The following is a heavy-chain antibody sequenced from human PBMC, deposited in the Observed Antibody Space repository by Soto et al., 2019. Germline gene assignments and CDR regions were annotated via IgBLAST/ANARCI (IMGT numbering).Heavy chain of an antibody. J-gene: IGHJ4*02. V-gene: IGHV5-51*01. CDR2: IYPGDSDT. Sequence: GESLKISCKGSGYSFTSYWIGWVRQMPGKGLEWMGIIYPGDSDTRYSPSFQGQVTISADKSISTAYLQWSSLKASDTAMYYCARHVDYDILTGYYKVIGAFDYWGQGTLVTVSS. CDR1: GYSFTSYW. CDR3: ARHVDYDILTGYYKVIGAFDY. D-gene: IGHD3-9*01.